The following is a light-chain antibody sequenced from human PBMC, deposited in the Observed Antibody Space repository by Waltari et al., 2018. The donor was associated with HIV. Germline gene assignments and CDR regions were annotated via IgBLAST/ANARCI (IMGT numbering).Light chain of an antibody. CDR1: SSNIGSNT. J-gene: IGLJ1*01. CDR2: SND. CDR3: AAWDDNLDAYV. Sequence: QSVLTQPPSASATPGQRFTISCSGSSSNIGSNTVNWYQQFSGTAPKLLISSNDQRPPGVPDRVSGSKSGTSASLAITGLQSEDEADYYCAAWDDNLDAYVFGTGTKVTVL. V-gene: IGLV1-44*01.